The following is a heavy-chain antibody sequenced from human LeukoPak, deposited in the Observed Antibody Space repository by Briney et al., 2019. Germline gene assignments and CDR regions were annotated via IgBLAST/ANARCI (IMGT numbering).Heavy chain of an antibody. Sequence: PSETLSLTCAVYGGSFSGYYWSWIRQPAGKGLEWIGRIYTSGSTNYNPSLKSRVTMSVDTSKNQFSLKLSSVTAADTAVYYCARLNKPGWFDPWGQGTLVTVSS. CDR3: ARLNKPGWFDP. V-gene: IGHV4-59*10. CDR2: IYTSGST. D-gene: IGHD1-14*01. J-gene: IGHJ5*02. CDR1: GGSFSGYY.